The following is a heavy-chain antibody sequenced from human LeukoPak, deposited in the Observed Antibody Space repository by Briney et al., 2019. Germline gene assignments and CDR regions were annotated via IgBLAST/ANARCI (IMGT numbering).Heavy chain of an antibody. V-gene: IGHV3-21*01. J-gene: IGHJ4*02. CDR1: GFTFSSYA. CDR2: FGTSSSYI. Sequence: GGSLRLSCAASGFTFSSYAMSWVRQAPGKGLEWVSCFGTSSSYIYYADSVKGRFTITRDNAKNSLYLQMNSLRAEDTAVYYCARDGSSSGWDFDYWGQGTLVTVSS. D-gene: IGHD6-19*01. CDR3: ARDGSSSGWDFDY.